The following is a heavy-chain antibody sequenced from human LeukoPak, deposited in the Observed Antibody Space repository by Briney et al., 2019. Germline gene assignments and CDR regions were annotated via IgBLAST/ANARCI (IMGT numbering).Heavy chain of an antibody. CDR3: ARGGSSGWYDAFDI. Sequence: ASMKVSCKASGYTFTGYYMHWVRQAPGQGLEWMGWMNPNSGGTNYAQKFQGRVTMTRDTSISTAYMELSRLRSDDTAVYYCARGGSSGWYDAFDIWGQGTMVTVSS. CDR2: MNPNSGGT. D-gene: IGHD6-19*01. V-gene: IGHV1-2*02. J-gene: IGHJ3*02. CDR1: GYTFTGYY.